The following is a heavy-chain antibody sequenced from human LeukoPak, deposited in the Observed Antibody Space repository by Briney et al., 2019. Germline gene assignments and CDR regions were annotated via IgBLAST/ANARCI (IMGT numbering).Heavy chain of an antibody. CDR3: ARVDRGQQLVVDY. Sequence: ASVKVSCKASGYTFTGYYMHWVRQAPGQGLEWMGRINPNSGGTNYAQKCQGRVTMTRDTSISTAYMELSRLRSDDTAVYYCARVDRGQQLVVDYWGQGTLVTVSS. D-gene: IGHD6-13*01. V-gene: IGHV1-2*06. CDR1: GYTFTGYY. J-gene: IGHJ4*02. CDR2: INPNSGGT.